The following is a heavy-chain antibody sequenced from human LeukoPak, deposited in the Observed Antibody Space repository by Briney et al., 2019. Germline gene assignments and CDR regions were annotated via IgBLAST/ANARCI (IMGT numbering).Heavy chain of an antibody. V-gene: IGHV4-34*01. J-gene: IGHJ4*02. CDR3: ARQWLGVIDY. CDR1: GGSFSGYY. D-gene: IGHD6-19*01. Sequence: SETLSLTCAVYGGSFSGYYWSWIRQPPGKGLEWIGEINHSGSTNYNPSLKSRVTISVDTSKNQFSLKLSSVTAADTAVYYCARQWLGVIDYWGQGTLVTVSS. CDR2: INHSGST.